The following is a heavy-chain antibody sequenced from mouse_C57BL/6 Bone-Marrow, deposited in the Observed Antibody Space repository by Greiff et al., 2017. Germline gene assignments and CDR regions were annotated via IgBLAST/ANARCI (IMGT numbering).Heavy chain of an antibody. CDR3: ARSTTVPFDD. D-gene: IGHD1-1*01. Sequence: QVQLQQSGAELARPGASVKMSCKASGYTFTSYTMHWVKQRPGQGLEWIGYINPSSGYTKYNQKFKDKATWTADKSSSTAYMQLSSLTSEDSAVDNCARSTTVPFDDWGQGTTLTVSS. V-gene: IGHV1-4*01. J-gene: IGHJ2*01. CDR2: INPSSGYT. CDR1: GYTFTSYT.